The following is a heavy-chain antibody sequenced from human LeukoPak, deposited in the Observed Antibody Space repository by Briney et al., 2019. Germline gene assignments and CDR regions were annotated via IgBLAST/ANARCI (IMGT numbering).Heavy chain of an antibody. CDR3: ASPYDIVVVPAAMAY. J-gene: IGHJ4*02. Sequence: AASVKVSRKASGYTFTGYYMHWVRQAPGQGLEWMGWINPNSGGTNYAQKFQGWVTMTRDTSISTAYMELSRLRSDDTAVYYCASPYDIVVVPAAMAYWGQGTLVTVSS. CDR2: INPNSGGT. CDR1: GYTFTGYY. D-gene: IGHD2-2*01. V-gene: IGHV1-2*04.